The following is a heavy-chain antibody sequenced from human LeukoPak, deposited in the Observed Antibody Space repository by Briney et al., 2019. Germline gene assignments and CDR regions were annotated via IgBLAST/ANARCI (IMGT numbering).Heavy chain of an antibody. CDR1: GFTFTNHG. CDR3: AKVPSMTYFDY. D-gene: IGHD2-2*01. Sequence: GGSLRLSCAASGFTFTNHGMTWVRQAPGKALEWVAVISVSGTTTYYADSVKGRFTISRDNSKSTLFLQMNSLRVEDTAVYYCAKVPSMTYFDYWGQGTLVTVSS. V-gene: IGHV3-23*01. J-gene: IGHJ4*02. CDR2: ISVSGTTT.